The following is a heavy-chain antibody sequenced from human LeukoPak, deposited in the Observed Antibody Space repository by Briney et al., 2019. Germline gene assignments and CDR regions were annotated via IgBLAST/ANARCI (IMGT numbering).Heavy chain of an antibody. V-gene: IGHV3-21*01. CDR3: ARGQLYYDSSGFDY. J-gene: IGHJ4*02. Sequence: GGSLRLSCAASGFIFSSYEMSWVRQAPGKGLEWVSSISSSSSYIYYVDSVKGRFTISRDNAKNSLYLQMNSLRAEDTAVYYCARGQLYYDSSGFDYWGQGTLVTVSS. CDR2: ISSSSSYI. D-gene: IGHD3-22*01. CDR1: GFIFSSYE.